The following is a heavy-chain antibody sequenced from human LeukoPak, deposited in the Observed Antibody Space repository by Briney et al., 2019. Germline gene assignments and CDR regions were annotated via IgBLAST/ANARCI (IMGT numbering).Heavy chain of an antibody. CDR3: ARAVTTAKWFDP. CDR2: INPSVGST. D-gene: IGHD4-11*01. CDR1: GYTSTSYY. J-gene: IGHJ5*02. Sequence: GASVKVSCKASGYTSTSYYMHWVRQAPGQGLEWMGIINPSVGSTSYAQKFQGRVTMTRDTSTSTVYMEVSSLRSEDTAVYYCARAVTTAKWFDPWGQGTLVTVSS. V-gene: IGHV1-46*01.